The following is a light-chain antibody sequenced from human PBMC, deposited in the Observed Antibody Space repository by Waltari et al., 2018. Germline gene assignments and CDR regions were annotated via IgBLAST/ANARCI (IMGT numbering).Light chain of an antibody. J-gene: IGKJ1*01. V-gene: IGKV4-1*01. Sequence: DIVMTQSPDSLAVSLGERATINSKSSQSVLYSSNNKNYLAWYQQKPGQPPKLLIYCASTRESGVPDRFSGSGSGTDFTLTISSLQAEDVAVYYCQQYYSTPWTFGQGTKVEIK. CDR1: QSVLYSSNNKNY. CDR2: CAS. CDR3: QQYYSTPWT.